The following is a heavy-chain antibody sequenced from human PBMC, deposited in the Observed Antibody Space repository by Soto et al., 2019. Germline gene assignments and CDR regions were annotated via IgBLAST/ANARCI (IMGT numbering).Heavy chain of an antibody. Sequence: GESLKISCKGSGYSFTSYWISWVRQMPGKGLEWMGRIDPSDSYTNYSPSFQGHVTISADKSISTAYLQWSSLKASDTAMYYCARHVTMVRGVIILNWFAPWGQGTLVTVSS. V-gene: IGHV5-10-1*01. CDR3: ARHVTMVRGVIILNWFAP. D-gene: IGHD3-10*01. J-gene: IGHJ5*02. CDR1: GYSFTSYW. CDR2: IDPSDSYT.